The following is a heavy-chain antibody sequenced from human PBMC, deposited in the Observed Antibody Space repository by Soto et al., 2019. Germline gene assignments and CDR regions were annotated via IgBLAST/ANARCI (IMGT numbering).Heavy chain of an antibody. D-gene: IGHD3-3*01. V-gene: IGHV3-23*01. J-gene: IGHJ6*02. CDR1: GFTFSNYA. CDR3: AKDPTLTIFGGMDV. Sequence: GGSLRLSCAASGFTFSNYAVSWVRQAPGKGLEWVSVISSSGGSTYYADSVKGRFTISRDNSKNSLYLQMNSLRAEDTAVYYCAKDPTLTIFGGMDVWGQGTTVTVSS. CDR2: ISSSGGST.